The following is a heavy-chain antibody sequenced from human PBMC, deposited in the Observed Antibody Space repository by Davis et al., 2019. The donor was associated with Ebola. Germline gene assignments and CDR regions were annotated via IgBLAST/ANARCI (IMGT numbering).Heavy chain of an antibody. D-gene: IGHD3-9*01. CDR3: ARGLDSWYFDY. V-gene: IGHV4-34*01. CDR1: GGSFSGYY. J-gene: IGHJ4*02. Sequence: PSETLSLTCAVYGGSFSGYYWSWIRQPPGKGLEWIGEINHSGSTNYNPSLKSRVTISVDTSKNQFSLKLSSVTAADTAVYYCARGLDSWYFDYWGQGTLVTVSS. CDR2: INHSGST.